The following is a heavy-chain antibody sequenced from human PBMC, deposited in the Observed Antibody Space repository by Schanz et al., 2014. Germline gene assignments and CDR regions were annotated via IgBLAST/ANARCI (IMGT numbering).Heavy chain of an antibody. CDR2: ISSSGTTI. J-gene: IGHJ6*02. Sequence: QLVGSGGGLIQPGGSLRLSCTASGFAFSSYSMNWVRQAPGEGLEWVSYISSSGTTIYYADSVKGRFTISRDNAKNSLILQMNSLRVEDAAVYYCARLAGGYGSGIWDVWGQGTSVSVSS. V-gene: IGHV3-48*01. D-gene: IGHD3-10*01. CDR3: ARLAGGYGSGIWDV. CDR1: GFAFSSYS.